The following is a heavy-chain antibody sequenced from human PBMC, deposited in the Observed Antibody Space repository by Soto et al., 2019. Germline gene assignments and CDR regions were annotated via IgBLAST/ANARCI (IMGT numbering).Heavy chain of an antibody. CDR1: GFTFSSYW. CDR3: ARIPEDGWLVLYYFDY. D-gene: IGHD6-19*01. Sequence: PGGSLRLSCAASGFTFSSYWTSWVRQAPGKGLEWVANIKQDGSEKYYVDSVKGRFTISRDNAKNSLYLQMNSLRAEDTAVYYCARIPEDGWLVLYYFDYWGQGTLVTVS. J-gene: IGHJ4*02. V-gene: IGHV3-7*03. CDR2: IKQDGSEK.